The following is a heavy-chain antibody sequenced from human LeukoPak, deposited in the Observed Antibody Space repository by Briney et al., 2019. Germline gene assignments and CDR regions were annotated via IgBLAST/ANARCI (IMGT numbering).Heavy chain of an antibody. J-gene: IGHJ4*02. V-gene: IGHV4-30-4*01. CDR3: ASSYGSGRFSPFDY. CDR1: GGSISSGDYY. Sequence: SQTLSLTCTVSGGSISSGDYYWSWIRQPPGKGLEWIGYIYCSGSTYYNPSLKSRVTISVDTSKNQFSLKLSSVTAADTAVYYCASSYGSGRFSPFDYWGQGTLVTVSS. D-gene: IGHD3-10*01. CDR2: IYCSGST.